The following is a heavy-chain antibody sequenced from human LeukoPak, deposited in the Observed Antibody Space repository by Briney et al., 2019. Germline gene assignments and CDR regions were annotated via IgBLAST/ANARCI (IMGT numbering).Heavy chain of an antibody. Sequence: SETLSLTCAVYGGSFSGYYWSWIRQPPGKGLEWIGEINHSGSTNYNPSLKSRVTISVDTSKNQFSLKLSSVTAAGTAVYYCARGQAAAGGGYDYWGQGTLVTVSS. D-gene: IGHD6-13*01. CDR1: GGSFSGYY. CDR3: ARGQAAAGGGYDY. J-gene: IGHJ4*02. V-gene: IGHV4-34*01. CDR2: INHSGST.